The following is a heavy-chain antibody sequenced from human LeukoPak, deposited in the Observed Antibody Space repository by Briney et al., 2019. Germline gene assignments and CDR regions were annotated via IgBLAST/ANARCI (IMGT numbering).Heavy chain of an antibody. CDR2: INVNSGGT. Sequence: ASVKVSSKASGNTFTGDFMQWVRQAPGQGLEWMGWINVNSGGTHYAQKFQGRVSMTSDTSIATAYMELSGLRSDDTAVYYYASYSDSPKEFDKWGQGTLVSVSS. J-gene: IGHJ4*02. D-gene: IGHD1-26*01. CDR1: GNTFTGDF. V-gene: IGHV1-2*02. CDR3: ASYSDSPKEFDK.